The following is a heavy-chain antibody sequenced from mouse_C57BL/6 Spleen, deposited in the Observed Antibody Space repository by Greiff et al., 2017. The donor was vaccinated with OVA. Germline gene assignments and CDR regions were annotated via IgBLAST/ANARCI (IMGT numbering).Heavy chain of an antibody. CDR2: IDPENGDT. V-gene: IGHV14-4*01. D-gene: IGHD2-4*01. Sequence: EVQLQQSGAELVRPGASVKLSCTASGFNIKDDYMHWVKQRPEQGLEWIGWIDPENGDTEYASKFQGKATITADTSSNTAYLQLSSLTSEDTAVYYCTTWRDDYDCFAYWGQGTLVTVSA. J-gene: IGHJ3*01. CDR3: TTWRDDYDCFAY. CDR1: GFNIKDDY.